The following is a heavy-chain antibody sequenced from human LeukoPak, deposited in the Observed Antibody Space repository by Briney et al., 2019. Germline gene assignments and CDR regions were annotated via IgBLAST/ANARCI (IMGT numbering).Heavy chain of an antibody. CDR2: LNGGSGNT. CDR3: ANPRYDSSGYYYVD. V-gene: IGHV1-3*01. Sequence: GASVKVSCKASGYTFTDYTMHWLRQAPGQRLDWMGWLNGGSGNTKYSPEFQGRVTITRDTSASTAYMELSSLRSEDTAVYYCANPRYDSSGYYYVDWGQGTLVTVSS. D-gene: IGHD3-22*01. J-gene: IGHJ4*02. CDR1: GYTFTDYT.